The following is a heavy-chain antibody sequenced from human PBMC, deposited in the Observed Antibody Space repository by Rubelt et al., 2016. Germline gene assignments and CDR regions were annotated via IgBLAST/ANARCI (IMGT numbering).Heavy chain of an antibody. CDR1: GGSISSYY. D-gene: IGHD2-15*01. J-gene: IGHJ6*03. CDR2: IYYSGST. Sequence: QVQLQESGPGLVKPSETLSLTCTVSGGSISSYYWSWIRQPPGKGLEWIGYIYYSGSTNYNPSLKSRVTISVDTSKNQFSLKLSSVTAADTAVYYCARKVVVAATYYYYYYMDVWGKGTTVTVSS. V-gene: IGHV4-59*01. CDR3: ARKVVVAATYYYYYYMDV.